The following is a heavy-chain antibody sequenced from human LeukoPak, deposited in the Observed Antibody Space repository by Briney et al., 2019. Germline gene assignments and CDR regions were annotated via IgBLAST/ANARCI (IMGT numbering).Heavy chain of an antibody. CDR1: GFTFSSSS. CDR3: AKGGKWDVTPFDY. D-gene: IGHD1-26*01. V-gene: IGHV3-23*01. Sequence: GGSLRLSCAASGFTFSSSSISWVRQAPGKGLEWVSTISGGGGSTYYVDSVKGRFTISRDNSKNTLYLQVNSLRAEDTAVYYCAKGGKWDVTPFDYWGQGTLVTVSS. CDR2: ISGGGGST. J-gene: IGHJ4*02.